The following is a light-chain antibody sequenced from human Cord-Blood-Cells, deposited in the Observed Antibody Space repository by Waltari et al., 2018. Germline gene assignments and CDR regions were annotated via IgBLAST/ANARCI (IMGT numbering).Light chain of an antibody. J-gene: IGLJ3*02. Sequence: QSVLTQPPSASGTPGQRVTISCSGSRSNLGSNTVNWYQQLPGTAPKRLIYSNNQRPSGVPDRFSGSKSGTSASLAISGLQSEDEADYYCAAWDDSLNGWVFGGGTKLTVL. CDR3: AAWDDSLNGWV. CDR1: RSNLGSNT. V-gene: IGLV1-44*01. CDR2: SNN.